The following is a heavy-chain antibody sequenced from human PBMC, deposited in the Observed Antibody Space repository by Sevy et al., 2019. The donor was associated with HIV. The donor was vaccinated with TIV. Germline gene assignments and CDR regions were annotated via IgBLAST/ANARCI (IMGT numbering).Heavy chain of an antibody. V-gene: IGHV3-74*01. Sequence: GGSLRLSCGASGFTFGSYWMHWVRQVPGKGLEWVSRISDDGRSTTYADSVRGRFTISRDNAKNTLYLQMNGLRADDTAVYYFARDSVTVSGRVLYALDIWRQGTMVTL. D-gene: IGHD1-26*01. CDR1: GFTFGSYW. CDR3: ARDSVTVSGRVLYALDI. CDR2: ISDDGRST. J-gene: IGHJ3*02.